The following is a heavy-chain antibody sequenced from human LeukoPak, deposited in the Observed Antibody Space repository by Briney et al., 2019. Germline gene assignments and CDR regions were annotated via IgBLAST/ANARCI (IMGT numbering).Heavy chain of an antibody. CDR1: GFTVSTND. CDR3: ARGVEPLAANTLAY. J-gene: IGHJ4*02. Sequence: GGSLRLSCAASGFTVSTNDMTWVRQDAGKGLECVSVLYSDGNTKYADSVQGRLTISRDNSKNTLYLEMNSLSPDDTAVYYCARGVEPLAANTLAYWGQGTLVTVSS. V-gene: IGHV3-53*01. CDR2: LYSDGNT. D-gene: IGHD1-14*01.